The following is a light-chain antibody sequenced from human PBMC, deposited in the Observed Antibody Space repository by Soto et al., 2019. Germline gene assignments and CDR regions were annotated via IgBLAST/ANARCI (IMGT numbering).Light chain of an antibody. CDR1: SSDVGGYDY. Sequence: QSALTQPASVSGSPGQSITISCTGTSSDVGGYDYVSWYQHHPGKAPKLTIYEVSNRPSGVSNRFSGSKSGNTASLAISGLQSEDEADYYCAAWDDSLNAWVFGGGTKLTVL. CDR3: AAWDDSLNAWV. V-gene: IGLV2-14*01. J-gene: IGLJ3*02. CDR2: EVS.